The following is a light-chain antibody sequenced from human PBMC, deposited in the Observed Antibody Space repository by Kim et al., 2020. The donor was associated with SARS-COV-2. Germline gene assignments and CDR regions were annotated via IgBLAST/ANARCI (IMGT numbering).Light chain of an antibody. J-gene: IGLJ2*01. Sequence: QSITTSCTGTSSDVGTYNLVSWYQQHPGKAPKLMIYEVSKWPSGVSNRFSGSKSGNTASLTISGLQAEDEADYFCCSYSRSSTSVLFGGGTQLTVL. V-gene: IGLV2-23*02. CDR3: CSYSRSSTSVL. CDR2: EVS. CDR1: SSDVGTYNL.